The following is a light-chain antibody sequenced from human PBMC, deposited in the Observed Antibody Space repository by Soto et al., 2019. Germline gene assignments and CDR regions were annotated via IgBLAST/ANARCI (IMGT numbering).Light chain of an antibody. Sequence: QPVLTQSPSASASLGASVKLTCTLTSGHNTHAIAWHQQRPGKGPRYLMKLDSDGSHTKGDGVPDRFSGSSSGAERYLTISSLQSEDEADYYCQTWGSGVWVFGGGTKLTVL. V-gene: IGLV4-69*01. CDR3: QTWGSGVWV. CDR1: SGHNTHA. J-gene: IGLJ3*02. CDR2: LDSDGSH.